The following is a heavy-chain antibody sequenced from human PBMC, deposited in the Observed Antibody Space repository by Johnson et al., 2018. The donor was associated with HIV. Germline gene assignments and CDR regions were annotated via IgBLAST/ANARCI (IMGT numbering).Heavy chain of an antibody. V-gene: IGHV3-30*04. CDR3: AREFGPWWEPNAAFDI. J-gene: IGHJ3*02. D-gene: IGHD1-26*01. CDR1: GFTFSSYA. CDR2: ISYDGSNK. Sequence: QVQLVESGGGLVQPGGSLRLSCAASGFTFSSYAMHWVRQAPGKGLEWVAVISYDGSNKYYADSVKGRFTISRDNSKNTLYLQMNSLRAEDTAVYYCAREFGPWWEPNAAFDIWGQGTKVTVSS.